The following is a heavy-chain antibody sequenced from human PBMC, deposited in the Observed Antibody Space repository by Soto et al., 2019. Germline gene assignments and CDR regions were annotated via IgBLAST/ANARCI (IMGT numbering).Heavy chain of an antibody. Sequence: GGSLRLSCAASGFTFSSYAMSWVRQAPGKGLEWVSAISGSGGSTYYADSVKGRFTISRDNSKNTLYLQMNSLRAEDTAVYYCAKGYDFWSGSPNFDYWGQGTLVTVSS. V-gene: IGHV3-23*01. CDR3: AKGYDFWSGSPNFDY. D-gene: IGHD3-3*01. J-gene: IGHJ4*02. CDR2: ISGSGGST. CDR1: GFTFSSYA.